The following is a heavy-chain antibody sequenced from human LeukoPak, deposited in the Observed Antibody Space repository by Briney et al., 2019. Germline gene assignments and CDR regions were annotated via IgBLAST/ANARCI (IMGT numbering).Heavy chain of an antibody. J-gene: IGHJ6*03. CDR3: AKDRCSNGIGCYYYYMDV. D-gene: IGHD2-8*01. CDR2: IQNDGSNE. Sequence: PGGSLRLSCAASGFTFSSYWMHWVRQAPGKGLEWVAYIQNDGSNEQYADSVKGRFSISRDSSKNILYLQMNRLRAEDTAVYYCAKDRCSNGIGCYYYYMDVWGKGTTVTISS. CDR1: GFTFSSYW. V-gene: IGHV3-30*02.